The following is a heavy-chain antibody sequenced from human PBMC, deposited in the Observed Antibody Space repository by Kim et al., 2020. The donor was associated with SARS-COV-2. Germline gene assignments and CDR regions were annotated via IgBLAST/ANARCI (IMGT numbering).Heavy chain of an antibody. J-gene: IGHJ4*02. Sequence: GGSLRLSCAASGFTFSSYAMSWVRQAPGKGLEWVSLISGSGGSTYYADSVKGRFTISRDNSKNTLYLQMNSLRAEDTAVYYCAKRGRGADYYDSSGYYYDYWGQGNLVTVSS. V-gene: IGHV3-23*01. CDR3: AKRGRGADYYDSSGYYYDY. CDR1: GFTFSSYA. CDR2: ISGSGGST. D-gene: IGHD3-22*01.